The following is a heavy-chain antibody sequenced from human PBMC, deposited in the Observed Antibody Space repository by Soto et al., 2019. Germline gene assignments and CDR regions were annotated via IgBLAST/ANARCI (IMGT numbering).Heavy chain of an antibody. CDR2: TIPNFGTA. CDR3: AIGWGHSDSTGYYMYFDV. V-gene: IGHV1-69*01. J-gene: IGHJ1*01. Sequence: QVQLVQSGAEVKKPGSSVKLSCKASGGYFNSLSISWVRQAPGQGPEWMGGTIPNFGTADYAQNLQGRVTLNADEKTRSVYMELTSLTSDDAAVYYCAIGWGHSDSTGYYMYFDVWGQGTLVTVSS. CDR1: GGYFNSLS. D-gene: IGHD3-9*01.